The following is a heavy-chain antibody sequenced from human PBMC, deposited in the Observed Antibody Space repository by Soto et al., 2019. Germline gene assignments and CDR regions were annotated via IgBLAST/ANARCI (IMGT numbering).Heavy chain of an antibody. J-gene: IGHJ6*03. CDR3: VRVGGYCSGGSCSDYMDV. CDR2: INSNGGST. CDR1: GFTFSNYA. D-gene: IGHD2-15*01. Sequence: PGGSLRLSCAASGFTFSNYAMHWVRQAPGKGLEYVSGINSNGGSTYYANSVKGRFTISRDNSKNTLYLQMGSLRAEDMAVYYCVRVGGYCSGGSCSDYMDVWGKGTTVTVSS. V-gene: IGHV3-64*01.